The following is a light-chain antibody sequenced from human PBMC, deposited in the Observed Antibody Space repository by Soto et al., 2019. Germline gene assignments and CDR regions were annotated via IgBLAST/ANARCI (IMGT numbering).Light chain of an antibody. J-gene: IGKJ1*01. CDR3: QHYNSYPEA. CDR2: GAS. CDR1: RTINTY. Sequence: DVRMTQSPSSLSASVGDTITITCRASRTINTYLNWFPQKPGEPPRLLIYGASTLQDGVPSRFSGSGAGTEFTRTISSLQPDDVSTDYCQHYNSYPEAFGQGTQVDI. V-gene: IGKV1-39*01.